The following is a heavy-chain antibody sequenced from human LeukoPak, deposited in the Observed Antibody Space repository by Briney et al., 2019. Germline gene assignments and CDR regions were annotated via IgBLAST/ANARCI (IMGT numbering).Heavy chain of an antibody. D-gene: IGHD3-22*01. CDR3: ARGGAYGDSSGYYLDY. CDR2: INPSGGST. V-gene: IGHV1-46*01. CDR1: GYTFTSYY. Sequence: ASVKVSCKASGYTFTSYYMHWVRQAPGQGLEWMGIINPSGGSTSYPQKFQGRVTMTRDTSTSTVYMELSSLRSEDTAVYYCARGGAYGDSSGYYLDYWGQGTLVTVSS. J-gene: IGHJ4*02.